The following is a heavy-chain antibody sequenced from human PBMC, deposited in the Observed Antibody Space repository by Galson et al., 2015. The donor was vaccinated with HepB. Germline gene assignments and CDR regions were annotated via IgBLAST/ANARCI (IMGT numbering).Heavy chain of an antibody. V-gene: IGHV1-18*01. J-gene: IGHJ6*03. CDR2: ISGSNGNT. D-gene: IGHD2-2*01. Sequence: SVKVSCKASGYTFTTYGVTWVRQAPGQGLEWMGGISGSNGNTDYAQKFQGRVTMTTDTSTSTAYMELRSLRSDDTAVYYCARSLEGIVPVAIDLDDYGDSKLPPLDHYYYYMDVWGAGTTVSVSS. CDR1: GYTFTTYG. CDR3: ARSLEGIVPVAIDLDDYGDSKLPPLDHYYYYMDV.